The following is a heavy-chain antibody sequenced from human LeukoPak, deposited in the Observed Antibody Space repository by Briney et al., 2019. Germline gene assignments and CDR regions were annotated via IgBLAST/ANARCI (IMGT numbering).Heavy chain of an antibody. CDR3: ARGSQNNYYGSGSYYRI. D-gene: IGHD3-10*01. CDR1: GYTFTSYD. V-gene: IGHV1-8*01. CDR2: MNPNSGNT. Sequence: ASVKVSCKASGYTFTSYDINWVRQATGQGLEWMGWMNPNSGNTGYAQKFQGRVTMTRNTSISTAYMELSSLRSEDTAVYYCARGSQNNYYGSGSYYRIWGQGTMVTVSS. J-gene: IGHJ3*02.